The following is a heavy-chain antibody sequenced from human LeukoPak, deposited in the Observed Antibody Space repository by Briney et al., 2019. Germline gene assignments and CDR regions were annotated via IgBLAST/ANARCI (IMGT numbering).Heavy chain of an antibody. J-gene: IGHJ4*02. D-gene: IGHD1-26*01. V-gene: IGHV3-21*01. CDR3: ARRSGSYDY. CDR1: GFNFNTYT. Sequence: GGSLRLSCAASGFNFNTYTMNWVRQAPGKGLEWVSSISSDSSYIYYADAVHGRFTVSRDNAKYSLYLQMNSLRADDTAVYYCARRSGSYDYWGQGTLVTVSS. CDR2: ISSDSSYI.